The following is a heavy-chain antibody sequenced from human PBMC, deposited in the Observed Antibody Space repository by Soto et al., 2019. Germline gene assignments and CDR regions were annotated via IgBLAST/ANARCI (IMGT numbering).Heavy chain of an antibody. Sequence: EVQLVETGGGLIQPGGSLRLSCAASGFTVSSNYMSWVRQAPGKGLEWVSVIYSGGSTYYADSVKGRFTISRDNSKNTLYIQINSLRAEDTAVYYCARDLGYSGYDSGSPSTGQTYWGHGTLVTVSS. V-gene: IGHV3-53*02. J-gene: IGHJ4*01. D-gene: IGHD5-12*01. CDR2: IYSGGST. CDR3: ARDLGYSGYDSGSPSTGQTY. CDR1: GFTVSSNY.